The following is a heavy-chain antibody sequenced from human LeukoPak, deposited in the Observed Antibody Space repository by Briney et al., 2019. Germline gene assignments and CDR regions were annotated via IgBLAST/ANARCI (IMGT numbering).Heavy chain of an antibody. CDR1: GYSISSGYY. V-gene: IGHV3-74*01. Sequence: ETLSLTCTVSGYSISSGYYWGWVRQAPGKGLVWVSRINSDGSSTNYADSVKGRFTISRDNAKNTLYLQMNSLRAEDTAVYYCARGHIVVVTAPDYWGQGTLVTVSS. CDR2: INSDGSST. J-gene: IGHJ4*02. D-gene: IGHD2-21*02. CDR3: ARGHIVVVTAPDY.